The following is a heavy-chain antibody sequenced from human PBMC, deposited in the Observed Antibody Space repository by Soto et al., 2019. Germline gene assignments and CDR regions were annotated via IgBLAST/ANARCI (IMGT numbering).Heavy chain of an antibody. CDR1: GFTFSSYA. V-gene: IGHV3-30-3*01. Sequence: QVPLVESGGGVVQPGRSLRLSCAASGFTFSSYAMHWVRQAPGEGLEWVAVISYDGGSNKYYADSVKGRFTISRDNSRNTLYLQMNSLRAEDTGVYYCARVVATITDYYYGMDVWGQGTTVTVSS. D-gene: IGHD5-12*01. CDR3: ARVVATITDYYYGMDV. J-gene: IGHJ6*02. CDR2: ISYDGGSNK.